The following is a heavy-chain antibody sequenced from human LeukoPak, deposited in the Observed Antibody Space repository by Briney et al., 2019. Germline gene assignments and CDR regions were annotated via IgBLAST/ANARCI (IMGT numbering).Heavy chain of an antibody. CDR3: ARENTGSGGFDP. CDR2: IYTSGST. J-gene: IGHJ5*02. CDR1: GGSISSGSYY. V-gene: IGHV4-61*02. Sequence: PSETLSLTCTVSGGSISSGSYYWSWIRQPAGKGLEWIGRIYTSGSTNYNPSLKSRVTISVDTSKNQFSLKLSSVTAADTAVYYCARENTGSGGFDPWGQGTLVTVSS. D-gene: IGHD1-26*01.